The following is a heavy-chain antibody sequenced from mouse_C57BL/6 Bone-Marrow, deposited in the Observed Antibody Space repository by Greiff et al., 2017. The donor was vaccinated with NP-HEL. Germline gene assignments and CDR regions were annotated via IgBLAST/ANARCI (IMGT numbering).Heavy chain of an antibody. V-gene: IGHV6-6*01. J-gene: IGHJ4*01. Sequence: EVKLMESGGGLVQPGGSMKLSCAASGFTFSDAWMDWVRQSPEKGLEWVAEIRNKANNHATYYAESVKGRFTISRDDSKSSVYLQMNSLRAEDTGIYYCTSRVYDYDDAMDYWGQGTSVTVSS. D-gene: IGHD2-4*01. CDR3: TSRVYDYDDAMDY. CDR2: IRNKANNHAT. CDR1: GFTFSDAW.